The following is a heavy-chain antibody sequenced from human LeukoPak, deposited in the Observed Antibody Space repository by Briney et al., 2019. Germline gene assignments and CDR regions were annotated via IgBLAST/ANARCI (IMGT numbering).Heavy chain of an antibody. CDR3: ARDPCGGDCYSAFDY. CDR2: IYYSGST. Sequence: SETLSLTCTVSGGSISSSSYYWGWVRQPPGKGLEWIGSIYYSGSTYYNPSLKSRVTISVDTSKNQFSLKLSSLTAADTAVYYCARDPCGGDCYSAFDYWGQGTLVTVSS. CDR1: GGSISSSSYY. D-gene: IGHD2-21*02. J-gene: IGHJ4*02. V-gene: IGHV4-39*07.